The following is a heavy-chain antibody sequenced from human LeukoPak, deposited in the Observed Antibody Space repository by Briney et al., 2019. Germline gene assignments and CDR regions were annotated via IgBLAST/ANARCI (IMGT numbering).Heavy chain of an antibody. CDR1: GFTFGDYA. Sequence: GGSLRLSCTASGFTFGDYAMSWVRQAPGKGLEWVGFIRSKAYGGTTEYAASVKGRFTISRDDSKSIAYLQMNSLKTEDTAVYYCTRVFPRGLYYYYSMDVWVKGTTVTVSS. J-gene: IGHJ6*03. V-gene: IGHV3-49*04. CDR3: TRVFPRGLYYYYSMDV. CDR2: IRSKAYGGTT.